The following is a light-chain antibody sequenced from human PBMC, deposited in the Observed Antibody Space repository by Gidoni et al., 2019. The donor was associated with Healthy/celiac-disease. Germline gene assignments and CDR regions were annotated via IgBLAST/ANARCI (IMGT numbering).Light chain of an antibody. CDR1: QSLLHSNGYNY. J-gene: IGKJ1*01. CDR2: LGS. CDR3: MQALQTPWT. Sequence: DIAMTQSPLPLPVTPGEPASISCRSSQSLLHSNGYNYLDWYLQKPGQSPQLLIYLGSNRASGVPDRFSGSGSGTDFTLKISRVEAEDVGVYYCMQALQTPWTFGQGTKVEIK. V-gene: IGKV2-28*01.